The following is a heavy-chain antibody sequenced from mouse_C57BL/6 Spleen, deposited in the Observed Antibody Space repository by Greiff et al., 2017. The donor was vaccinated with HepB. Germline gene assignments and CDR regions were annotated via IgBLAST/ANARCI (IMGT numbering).Heavy chain of an antibody. V-gene: IGHV1-64*01. Sequence: QVQLQQPGAELVKPGASVKLSCKASGYTFTSYWMHWVKQRPGQGLEWIGMIHPNSGSTNYNEKFKSKATLTVDKSSSTAYMQLSSLTSEDSAVYYCAREGTYYCGSSYEGQGYWGQGTTLTVSS. CDR3: AREGTYYCGSSYEGQGY. D-gene: IGHD1-1*01. J-gene: IGHJ2*01. CDR1: GYTFTSYW. CDR2: IHPNSGST.